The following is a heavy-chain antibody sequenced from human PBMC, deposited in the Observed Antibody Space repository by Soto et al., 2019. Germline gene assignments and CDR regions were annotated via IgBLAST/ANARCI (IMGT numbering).Heavy chain of an antibody. J-gene: IGHJ3*02. Sequence: PGGSLRLSCAASGSTVSSNYMSWVRQAPGKGLEWVSVIYSGVGTDYADSVKGRFTISRDNSKNTLYLQMNSLRAEDTAVYYCAKTAVGRLNAAFDIWGQGKMVTVSS. D-gene: IGHD1-1*01. CDR3: AKTAVGRLNAAFDI. V-gene: IGHV3-66*01. CDR2: IYSGVGT. CDR1: GSTVSSNY.